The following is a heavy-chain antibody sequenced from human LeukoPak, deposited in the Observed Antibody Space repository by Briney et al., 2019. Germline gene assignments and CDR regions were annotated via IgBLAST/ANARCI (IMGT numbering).Heavy chain of an antibody. D-gene: IGHD6-13*01. CDR2: MYHSGST. Sequence: PSETLSLTCTVSGASISSDNYYWSWLRQPPGKGLGYIGYMYHSGSTYYNPSLKSRVTTSVDRSKNQFSLKLSSVTAADTAVYYCARAGIAAAADYYYYMDVWGKGTTVTVSS. J-gene: IGHJ6*03. V-gene: IGHV4-30-2*01. CDR3: ARAGIAAAADYYYYMDV. CDR1: GASISSDNYY.